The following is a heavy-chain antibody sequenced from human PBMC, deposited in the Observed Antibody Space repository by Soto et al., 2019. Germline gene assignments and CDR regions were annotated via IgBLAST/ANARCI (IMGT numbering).Heavy chain of an antibody. CDR1: GFNVMSYW. D-gene: IGHD5-12*01. CDR2: IKDDGSEI. CDR3: ARDIGFDYVN. J-gene: IGHJ4*02. V-gene: IGHV3-7*01. Sequence: LRLSCAVSGFNVMSYWMSWVRQAPGKGLEWVASIKDDGSEIYYLQSVRGRFTISRDSAGNALHLAMNYMSAEDTGVYFCARDIGFDYVNWGQGTLVTVSS.